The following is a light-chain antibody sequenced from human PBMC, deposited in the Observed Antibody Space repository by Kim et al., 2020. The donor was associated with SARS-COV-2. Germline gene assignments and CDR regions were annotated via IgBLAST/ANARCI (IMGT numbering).Light chain of an antibody. CDR2: QDT. CDR3: QAWDSGAAV. CDR1: KLGDKY. Sequence: SVSPGQTATITCSGEKLGDKYACWYQQKPGQSPVVVIYQDTKRPSGIPERFSASNSGNTATLTISGTQALDEADYYCQAWDSGAAVFGGGTKLTVL. J-gene: IGLJ2*01. V-gene: IGLV3-1*01.